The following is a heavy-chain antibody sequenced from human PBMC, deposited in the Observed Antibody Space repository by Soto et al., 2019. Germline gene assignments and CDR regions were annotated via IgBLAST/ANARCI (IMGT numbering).Heavy chain of an antibody. CDR3: ANLGSGTLGYCGGGSCYPPHY. J-gene: IGHJ4*02. D-gene: IGHD2-15*01. Sequence: ASVKVSCKASGYTFTSYAMHWVRQAPGQRLEWMGWINAGNGNTKYSQKFQGRVTITRDTSASTAYMELSSLRFEDTAVYYCANLGSGTLGYCGGGSCYPPHYWGQGTLVTVSS. V-gene: IGHV1-3*01. CDR1: GYTFTSYA. CDR2: INAGNGNT.